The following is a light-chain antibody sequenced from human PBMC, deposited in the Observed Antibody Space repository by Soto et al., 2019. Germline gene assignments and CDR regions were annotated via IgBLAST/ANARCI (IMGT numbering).Light chain of an antibody. J-gene: IGLJ1*01. CDR3: CSYAGSSNV. CDR2: EGS. CDR1: SSDVGSYNL. Sequence: QSALTQPAFVSGSPGQSITISCTGTSSDVGSYNLVSWYQQHPGKAPKLMIYEGSKRPSGVSNRFSGSKSGNTASLTISGLQAEDEADYYCCSYAGSSNVFGTGTKVTVL. V-gene: IGLV2-23*03.